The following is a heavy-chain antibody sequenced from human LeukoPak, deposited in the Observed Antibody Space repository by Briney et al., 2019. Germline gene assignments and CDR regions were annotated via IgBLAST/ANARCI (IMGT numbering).Heavy chain of an antibody. CDR2: IYHSGST. Sequence: SETLSLTCTASGYSISSGYYWGWIRQPPGKGLEWIGSIYHSGSTYYNPSLKSRVTISVDTSKNQFSLKLSSVTAADTAVYYCARDGYYGDYVFDTHDWFDPWGQGTLVTVSS. J-gene: IGHJ5*02. CDR1: GYSISSGYY. CDR3: ARDGYYGDYVFDTHDWFDP. V-gene: IGHV4-38-2*02. D-gene: IGHD4-17*01.